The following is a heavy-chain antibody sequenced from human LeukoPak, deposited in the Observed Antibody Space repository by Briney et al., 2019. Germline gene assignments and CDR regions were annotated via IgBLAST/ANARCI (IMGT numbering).Heavy chain of an antibody. V-gene: IGHV4-59*12. CDR1: GGSISSYY. J-gene: IGHJ3*02. Sequence: PSETLSLTCTVSGGSISSYYWSWIRQPPGKGLEWIGYIYYSGSTNYNPSLKSRVTISVDTSKNQFSLKLSSVTAADTAVYYCARDTSSGWYGTYAFDIWGQGTMVTVSS. D-gene: IGHD6-19*01. CDR2: IYYSGST. CDR3: ARDTSSGWYGTYAFDI.